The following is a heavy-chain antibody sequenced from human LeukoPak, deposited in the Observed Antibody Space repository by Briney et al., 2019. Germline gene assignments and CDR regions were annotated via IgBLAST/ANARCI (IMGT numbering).Heavy chain of an antibody. J-gene: IGHJ4*02. V-gene: IGHV1-69*13. Sequence: ASVKVSCKASGGTFSSYAISWVRQAPGQGLEWMGGVIPIFGTANYAQKFQGRVTITADESTSTAYMELSSLRSEDTAVYYCVVVVITTGFDYWGQGTLVTVSS. CDR2: VIPIFGTA. CDR3: VVVVITTGFDY. CDR1: GGTFSSYA. D-gene: IGHD3-22*01.